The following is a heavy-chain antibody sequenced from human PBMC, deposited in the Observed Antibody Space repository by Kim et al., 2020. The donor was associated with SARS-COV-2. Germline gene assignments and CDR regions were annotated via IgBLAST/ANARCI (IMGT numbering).Heavy chain of an antibody. V-gene: IGHV3-15*01. Sequence: GGSLRLSCAASGFTFSNAWMSWVRQAPGKGLEWVGRIKSKTDGGTTDYAAPVKGRFTISRDDSKNTLYLQMNSLKTEDTAVYYCTTDLRGGDYYYYGMDVWAKGPRSPSP. CDR3: TTDLRGGDYYYYGMDV. D-gene: IGHD2-21*01. CDR2: IKSKTDGGTT. CDR1: GFTFSNAW. J-gene: IGHJ6*02.